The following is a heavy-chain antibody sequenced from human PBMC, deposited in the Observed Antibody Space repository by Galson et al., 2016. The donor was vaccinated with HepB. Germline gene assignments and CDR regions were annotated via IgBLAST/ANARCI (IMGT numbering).Heavy chain of an antibody. CDR2: IDTAGDP. CDR3: ARGFYSRGWYFDL. Sequence: SLRLSCAASGLTFSSYGMHWVRQATGKDLEWVSTIDTAGDPYYPGSVKGRFTISRENAKNSLYLQMNSLRAGDTAVYYCARGFYSRGWYFDLWGRGTLVTVSA. J-gene: IGHJ2*01. D-gene: IGHD6-25*01. V-gene: IGHV3-13*05. CDR1: GLTFSSYG.